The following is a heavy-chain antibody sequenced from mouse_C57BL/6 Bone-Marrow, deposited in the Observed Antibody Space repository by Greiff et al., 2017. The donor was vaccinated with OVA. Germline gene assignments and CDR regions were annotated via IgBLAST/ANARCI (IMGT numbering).Heavy chain of an antibody. V-gene: IGHV14-2*01. D-gene: IGHD1-1*01. CDR3: ARALPPYYYSVYFDY. J-gene: IGHJ2*01. Sequence: EVQRVESGAELVKPGASVKLSCTASGFNIKDYYMHWVKQRTEQGLEWIGRIDPEDGETKYAPKFQGKATITADTSSNTAYLQLSSLTSEDTAVYYCARALPPYYYSVYFDYWGQGTTLTVSS. CDR1: GFNIKDYY. CDR2: IDPEDGET.